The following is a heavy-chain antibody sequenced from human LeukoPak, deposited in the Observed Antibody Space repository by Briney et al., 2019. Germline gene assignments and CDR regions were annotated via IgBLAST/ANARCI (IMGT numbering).Heavy chain of an antibody. V-gene: IGHV3-33*08. Sequence: GRSLRLSCAASGFTFSSYGMHWVRQAPGKGLEWVAVIRYDGSNKYYADSVKGRFTISRDNSKNTLYLQMNGLRAEDTAVYYCARDRYYYDSSGYYSYYFDYWGQGTLVTVSS. CDR3: ARDRYYYDSSGYYSYYFDY. J-gene: IGHJ4*02. CDR2: IRYDGSNK. D-gene: IGHD3-22*01. CDR1: GFTFSSYG.